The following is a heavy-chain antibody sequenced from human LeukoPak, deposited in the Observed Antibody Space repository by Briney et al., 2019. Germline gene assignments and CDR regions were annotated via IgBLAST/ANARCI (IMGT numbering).Heavy chain of an antibody. V-gene: IGHV3-7*01. CDR2: IQEDGKKE. CDR3: ARGPSGYHNT. J-gene: IGHJ4*02. CDR1: GFTFTKFW. Sequence: GGSLRLSCAASGFTFTKFWMSWVRQAPGKGLEWVANIQEDGKKENYVDSVRGRFTISRDNSKNTLYLQMNSLRAEDTAVYYCARGPSGYHNTGGQGTLVTVSS. D-gene: IGHD5-12*01.